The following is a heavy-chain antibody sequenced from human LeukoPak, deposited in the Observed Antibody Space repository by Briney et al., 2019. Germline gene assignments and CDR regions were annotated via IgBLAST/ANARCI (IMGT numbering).Heavy chain of an antibody. CDR3: ARHVDSGSWGPEPRTGGFDY. Sequence: SETLSLTCTVSGGSISSSSYYWGWIRQPPGKGLEWIGSIYYSGSTYYNPSLKSRVTISVDTSKNQFSLKLSSVTAADTDVYYCARHVDSGSWGPEPRTGGFDYWGQGTLVTVSS. CDR2: IYYSGST. CDR1: GGSISSSSYY. J-gene: IGHJ4*02. D-gene: IGHD1-26*01. V-gene: IGHV4-39*01.